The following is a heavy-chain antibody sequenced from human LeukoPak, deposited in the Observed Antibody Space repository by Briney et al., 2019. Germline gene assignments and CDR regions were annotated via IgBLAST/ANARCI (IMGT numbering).Heavy chain of an antibody. J-gene: IGHJ4*02. CDR1: GGSFSGYY. V-gene: IGHV4-34*01. Sequence: SETLSLTCAVYGGSFSGYYWSWIRQPPGKGLEWIGEINHSGSTNYNPSLKSRLSLSVDTSKNQIPLRLSSATAADTAVYYCARAVLSYCSGGSCPYFDYWGQGTLVTVSS. CDR2: INHSGST. CDR3: ARAVLSYCSGGSCPYFDY. D-gene: IGHD2-15*01.